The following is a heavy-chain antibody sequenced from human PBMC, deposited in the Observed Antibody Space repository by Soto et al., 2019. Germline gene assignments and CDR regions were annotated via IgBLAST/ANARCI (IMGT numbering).Heavy chain of an antibody. J-gene: IGHJ4*02. Sequence: SETLSLTCTVSGCSISSRVYYWGWIRQPPGKGLEWIGSIYYSGNTYYNSSLKSRVIISVATSENQFSLKLSSVTAADTAVYYCASSNELRYFDYWGQGTLVTVSS. CDR1: GCSISSRVYY. CDR2: IYYSGNT. CDR3: ASSNELRYFDY. V-gene: IGHV4-39*01. D-gene: IGHD3-9*01.